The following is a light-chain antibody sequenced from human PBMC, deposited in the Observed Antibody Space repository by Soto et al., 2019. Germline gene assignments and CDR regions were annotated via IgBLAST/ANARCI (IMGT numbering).Light chain of an antibody. J-gene: IGKJ5*01. Sequence: EIVLTQSPATLSLSPGERATLSCRASQSVSSYLAWYQQKPGQAPRLLIYDASNRATGIPARFSGSGSGTDFTLTSSSLEPEDFAVYYWQQRSNWPPVTFGKGTRLEIK. CDR2: DAS. CDR3: QQRSNWPPVT. CDR1: QSVSSY. V-gene: IGKV3-11*01.